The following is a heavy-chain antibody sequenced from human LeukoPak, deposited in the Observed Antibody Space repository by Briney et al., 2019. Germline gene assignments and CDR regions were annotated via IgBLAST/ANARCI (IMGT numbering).Heavy chain of an antibody. CDR3: ARRYSGRTIDY. CDR2: INPNSGGT. Sequence: ASVKVSCKASGYTFTEYYLHWVRQAPGQGLEWMGWINPNSGGTNYAQKFQGRVTMTRDTSISTAYMEVSGLRSDDTAVFYCARRYSGRTIDYWGQGTLVTVSS. V-gene: IGHV1-2*02. D-gene: IGHD5-12*01. CDR1: GYTFTEYY. J-gene: IGHJ4*02.